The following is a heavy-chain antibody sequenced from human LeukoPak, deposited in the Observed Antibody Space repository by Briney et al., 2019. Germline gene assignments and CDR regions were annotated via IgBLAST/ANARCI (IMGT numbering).Heavy chain of an antibody. CDR3: XXXXXXXAARNNWFDP. D-gene: IGHD6-6*01. CDR2: ISGSSSYI. V-gene: IGHV3-21*01. J-gene: IGHJ5*02. Sequence: XVRXAPXKGXXXVSSISGSSSYIYYADSMKGRFTISXXXGXXSLXLQMNSLRAEDTAVYFXXXXXXXXAARNNWFDPWGQGTLVTVSS.